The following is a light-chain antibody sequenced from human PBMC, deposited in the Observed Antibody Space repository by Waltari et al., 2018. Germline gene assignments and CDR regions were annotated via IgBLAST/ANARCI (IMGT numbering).Light chain of an antibody. V-gene: IGKV3-20*01. CDR1: QSVSSSY. CDR2: GAS. Sequence: EIVLTQSPDTLSLSPGERATLPCRASQSVSSSYLAWYQQKPGQAPRLLSYGASSRATGIPDRFSGSGSGTDFTLTISRLEPEDFAVYYCQQYGSSPWTFGQGTKVEIK. J-gene: IGKJ1*01. CDR3: QQYGSSPWT.